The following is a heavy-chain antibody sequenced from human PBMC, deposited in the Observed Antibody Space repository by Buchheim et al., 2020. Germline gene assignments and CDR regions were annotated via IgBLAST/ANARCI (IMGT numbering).Heavy chain of an antibody. CDR2: ISSSSSAI. CDR3: ARIVKASNLDF. J-gene: IGHJ4*02. CDR1: GFTFSYYS. V-gene: IGHV3-48*01. Sequence: EVQLVESGGGLVQPGGSLRLSCAASGFTFSYYSMNWVRQAPGKGLEWVAYISSSSSAISYADSVKGRFTVSRDNVKQSLFLPMNSLRAEDTAVYYCARIVKASNLDFWGQGTL. D-gene: IGHD2-21*01.